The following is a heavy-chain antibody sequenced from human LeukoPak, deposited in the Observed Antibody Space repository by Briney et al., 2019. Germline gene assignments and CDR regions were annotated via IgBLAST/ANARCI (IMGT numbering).Heavy chain of an antibody. CDR1: GFTFSSYE. CDR3: ARDGHHCYGMDV. Sequence: GGSLRLSCAASGFTFSSYEMNWVRQAPGKGLEWVSYITSSGNAILYADSVKGRFTISRDNAKNSLYLQMNSLRAEDTALYYCARDGHHCYGMDVWGQGTTVTVSS. CDR2: ITSSGNAI. J-gene: IGHJ6*02. V-gene: IGHV3-48*03.